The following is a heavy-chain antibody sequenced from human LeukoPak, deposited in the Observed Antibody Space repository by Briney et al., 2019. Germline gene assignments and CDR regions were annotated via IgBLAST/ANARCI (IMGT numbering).Heavy chain of an antibody. Sequence: TGGSLRLSCAASGFTVSGTHMSWVRQPPGKGLEWVSAMYTGGTTYYADSVQGRFTISRDTSKNTLYLHMNIVRVEDTAVYYCAKDEVTSGGGLASWGQGTLVTVPS. CDR2: MYTGGTT. CDR3: AKDEVTSGGGLAS. CDR1: GFTVSGTH. D-gene: IGHD3-16*01. V-gene: IGHV3-53*01. J-gene: IGHJ4*02.